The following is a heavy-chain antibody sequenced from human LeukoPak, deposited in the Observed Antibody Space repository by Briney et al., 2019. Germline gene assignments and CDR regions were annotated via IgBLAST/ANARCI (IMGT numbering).Heavy chain of an antibody. Sequence: SVKVSCKASGGTFSSYAISWVRQAPGQGLEWMGGIIPIFGTANYAQKFQGRVTITADESTSTAYMELSSLRSEDTAVYYCARVRDQYSSSWYWFFQHWGQGTLATVSS. CDR2: IIPIFGTA. V-gene: IGHV1-69*13. CDR1: GGTFSSYA. CDR3: ARVRDQYSSSWYWFFQH. J-gene: IGHJ1*01. D-gene: IGHD6-13*01.